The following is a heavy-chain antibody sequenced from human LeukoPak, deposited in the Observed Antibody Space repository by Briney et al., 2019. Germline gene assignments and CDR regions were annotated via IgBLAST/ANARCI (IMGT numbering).Heavy chain of an antibody. J-gene: IGHJ5*02. CDR3: ARRGRGMTTFNWFDP. CDR2: IYYSGST. CDR1: GGSISSSSYY. V-gene: IGHV4-39*01. Sequence: SETLSLTCTVSGGSISSSSYYWGWIRQPPGKGLEWIGSIYYSGSTYYNPSLKSRVTISVDTSKNQFSLKLSSVTAADTAVYYCARRGRGMTTFNWFDPWGQGTQVTVSS. D-gene: IGHD2/OR15-2a*01.